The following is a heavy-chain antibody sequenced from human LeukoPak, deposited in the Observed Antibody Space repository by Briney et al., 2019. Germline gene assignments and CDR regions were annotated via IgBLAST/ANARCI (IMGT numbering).Heavy chain of an antibody. V-gene: IGHV1-69*04. J-gene: IGHJ3*02. CDR3: ASVPYSSSWQNAFDI. D-gene: IGHD6-13*01. CDR1: GGTFSSYA. CDR2: IIPILGIA. Sequence: ASVKVSCKASGGTFSSYAISWVRQAPGQGLEWMGRIIPILGIANYAQKFQGRDTITADKSTSTAYMELSSLRSEDTAVYYCASVPYSSSWQNAFDIWGQGTMVTVSS.